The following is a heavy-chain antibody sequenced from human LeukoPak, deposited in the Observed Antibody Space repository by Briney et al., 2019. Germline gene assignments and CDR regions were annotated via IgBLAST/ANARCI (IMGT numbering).Heavy chain of an antibody. CDR1: GVSINTYY. V-gene: IGHV4-59*08. CDR2: GGST. D-gene: IGHD1-7*01. CDR3: ARHGNWNSGQYYFDL. J-gene: IGHJ4*02. Sequence: SETLSLTCTVSGVSINTYYWSWIRQPPGKGLEWIGYGGSTNYNPSLKSRVTIPVDSSKNQFSLKLSSVTAADTAVYYCARHGNWNSGQYYFDLWGQGTLVTVSS.